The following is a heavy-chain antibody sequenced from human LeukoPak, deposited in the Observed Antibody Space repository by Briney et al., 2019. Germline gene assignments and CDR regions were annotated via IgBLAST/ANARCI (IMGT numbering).Heavy chain of an antibody. CDR3: AREGDRGIAARDFDY. Sequence: WGSLRLPCAASGFTFSSYGMNWVCQAPGKGLEWVSYIGNYGNTIHYADSVKGRFTISRDNAKNSLYLQVNSLRAEDTAVYYCAREGDRGIAARDFDYWGQGTVVPVSS. CDR1: GFTFSSYG. CDR2: IGNYGNTI. D-gene: IGHD6-6*01. J-gene: IGHJ4*02. V-gene: IGHV3-48*03.